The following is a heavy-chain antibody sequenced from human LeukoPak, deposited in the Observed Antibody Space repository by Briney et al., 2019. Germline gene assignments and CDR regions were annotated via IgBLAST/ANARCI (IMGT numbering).Heavy chain of an antibody. CDR1: GFTFSSYW. J-gene: IGHJ6*02. CDR3: ARGGGLDV. V-gene: IGHV3-7*03. Sequence: GGSLRLSCAASGFTFSSYWMNWARQAPGKGLEWVASINHNGNVNYYVDSVRGRFTISRDSAKNSLYLQMSNLRAEDTAVYFCARGGGLDVWGQGATVTVSS. CDR2: INHNGNVN. D-gene: IGHD3-16*01.